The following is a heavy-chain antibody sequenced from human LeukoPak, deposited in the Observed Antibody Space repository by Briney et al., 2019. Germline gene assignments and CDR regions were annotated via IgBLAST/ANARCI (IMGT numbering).Heavy chain of an antibody. V-gene: IGHV1-8*01. J-gene: IGHJ5*02. Sequence: ASVKVSCKASGYTFTSYDINWVRQATGQGLEWMGWMNPNSGNTGYAQKFQGRVTMTRNTSISTAYMELSSLRSEDTAVYYCARRLPMVWGPKRGISWFDPWGQGTLVTVSS. CDR3: ARRLPMVWGPKRGISWFDP. CDR2: MNPNSGNT. CDR1: GYTFTSYD. D-gene: IGHD3-10*01.